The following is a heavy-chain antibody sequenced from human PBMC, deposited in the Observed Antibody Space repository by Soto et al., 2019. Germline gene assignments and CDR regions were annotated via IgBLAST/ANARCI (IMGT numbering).Heavy chain of an antibody. J-gene: IGHJ4*02. CDR2: ISGCGGST. V-gene: IGHV3-23*01. D-gene: IGHD2-15*01. CDR3: AQVRGVVALDGYFDC. Sequence: EVQLLESGGGLVQPGGSLRLACVASGFTFSSYAMTWVRQAPGKGLEWVSGISGCGGSTYYADSVKGRFTISRDNSKNTLYLQMNSLRAEDTAVYFCAQVRGVVALDGYFDCWGQGTLVTVSS. CDR1: GFTFSSYA.